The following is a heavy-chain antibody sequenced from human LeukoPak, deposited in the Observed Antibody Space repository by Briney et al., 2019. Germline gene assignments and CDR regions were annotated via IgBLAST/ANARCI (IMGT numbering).Heavy chain of an antibody. Sequence: SETLSRTCAVYGGAFSGYYWSWIRQPPGKGLEWIGEINHSGSTNYNPSLKSRVTISVDTSKNQFSLKLSSVTAADTAVYYCARVPKDYGSGSTYYFDYWGQGTLVTVSS. J-gene: IGHJ4*02. CDR3: ARVPKDYGSGSTYYFDY. D-gene: IGHD3-10*01. CDR2: INHSGST. CDR1: GGAFSGYY. V-gene: IGHV4-34*01.